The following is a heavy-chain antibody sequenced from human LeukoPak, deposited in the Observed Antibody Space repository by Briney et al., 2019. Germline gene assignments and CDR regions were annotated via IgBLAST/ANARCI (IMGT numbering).Heavy chain of an antibody. J-gene: IGHJ3*01. Sequence: GGSLRLSCAASRFTFSSYAMHWVRQAPGKGLEWVAVISYDGSNKYYADSVKGRFTISRDNSKNTLYLQVNSLRAEDTAVYYCARRGLRGIAATDIYAFDVWGQGTRVTVSS. CDR2: ISYDGSNK. CDR3: ARRGLRGIAATDIYAFDV. V-gene: IGHV3-30-3*01. CDR1: RFTFSSYA. D-gene: IGHD6-13*01.